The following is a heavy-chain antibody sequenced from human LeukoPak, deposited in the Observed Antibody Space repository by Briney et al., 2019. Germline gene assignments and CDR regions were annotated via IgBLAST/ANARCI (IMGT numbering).Heavy chain of an antibody. Sequence: SETLSLTCTVSGGSISSYYWSWIRQPPGKGLEWIGYIYYSGSTNYNPSLKSRVTISVDTSKNQFSLELSSVTAADTAVYYCARVRYGSGSYQFDYWGQGTLVTVSS. J-gene: IGHJ4*02. CDR1: GGSISSYY. CDR2: IYYSGST. V-gene: IGHV4-59*01. D-gene: IGHD3-10*01. CDR3: ARVRYGSGSYQFDY.